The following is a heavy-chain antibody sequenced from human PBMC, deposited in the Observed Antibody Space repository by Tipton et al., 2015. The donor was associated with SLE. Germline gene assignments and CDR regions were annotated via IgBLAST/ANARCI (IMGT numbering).Heavy chain of an antibody. Sequence: GSLRLSCAASGFTVSSNYMSWVRQAPGKGLEWVSVIYGGGSTYYADSVKGRFTISRDNSKSTLYLQMNSLRAEDTAVYFCAREECSGGSCFDFWGQGTLVTVSS. J-gene: IGHJ4*02. CDR3: AREECSGGSCFDF. V-gene: IGHV3-53*05. CDR1: GFTVSSNY. D-gene: IGHD2-15*01. CDR2: IYGGGST.